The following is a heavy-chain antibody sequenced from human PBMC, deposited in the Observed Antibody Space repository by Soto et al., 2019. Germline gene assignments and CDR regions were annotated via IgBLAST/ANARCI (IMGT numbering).Heavy chain of an antibody. CDR2: ISAYNGNT. Sequence: QVQLVQSGAEVKKPGASVKVSCKASGYTFTSYGISWVRQAPGQGLEWMGWISAYNGNTNYAQKLQGRVTMPTDTSTSTAYMELRSLRSDDTAVYYCARDTIGITGTTILWFDPWGQGTLVTVSS. CDR1: GYTFTSYG. D-gene: IGHD1-7*01. J-gene: IGHJ5*02. CDR3: ARDTIGITGTTILWFDP. V-gene: IGHV1-18*01.